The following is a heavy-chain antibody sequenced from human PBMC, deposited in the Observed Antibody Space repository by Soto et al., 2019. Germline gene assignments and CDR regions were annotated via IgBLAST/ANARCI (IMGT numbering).Heavy chain of an antibody. J-gene: IGHJ5*02. V-gene: IGHV4-59*08. CDR1: GGSISSYY. CDR2: IYYSGST. Sequence: SETLSLTCTVSGGSISSYYWSWIRQPPGKGLEWIGYIYYSGSTNYSPSLKSRVTISVDTSKNQFSLKLSSVTAAGTAVYYCARHRYCSGGSCHWVWFDPWGQGTLVTVSS. D-gene: IGHD2-15*01. CDR3: ARHRYCSGGSCHWVWFDP.